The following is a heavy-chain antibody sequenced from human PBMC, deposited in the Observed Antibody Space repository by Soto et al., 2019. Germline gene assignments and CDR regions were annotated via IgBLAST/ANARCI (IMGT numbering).Heavy chain of an antibody. CDR1: KIVFSSGR. Sequence: HSCEASKIVFSSGRLHWVNQAPGKGLEWVAVISYDGGSKYYADSVKGRFTISRDNSKNTLYLQMNSLRAEDTAVYYCAKEVQWLVSEIDYWGQGTLVTVSS. CDR3: AKEVQWLVSEIDY. J-gene: IGHJ4*02. D-gene: IGHD6-19*01. CDR2: ISYDGGSK. V-gene: IGHV3-30*12.